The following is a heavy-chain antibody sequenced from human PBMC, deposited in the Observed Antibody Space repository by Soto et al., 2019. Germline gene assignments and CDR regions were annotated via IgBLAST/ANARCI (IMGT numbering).Heavy chain of an antibody. CDR3: ARRWGGTFDY. CDR1: GGSFSGYY. V-gene: IGHV4-59*01. CDR2: IHYSGST. Sequence: SETLSLTCAVYGGSFSGYYWSWIRQPPGKGLEWIGYIHYSGSTNYNPSLKSRVTISVDTSKNQFSLKLSSVTAADTAVYYCARRWGGTFDYWGQGTLVTVSS. D-gene: IGHD2-21*01. J-gene: IGHJ4*02.